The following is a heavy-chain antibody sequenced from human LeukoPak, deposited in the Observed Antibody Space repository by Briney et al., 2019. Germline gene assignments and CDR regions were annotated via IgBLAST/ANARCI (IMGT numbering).Heavy chain of an antibody. CDR2: IRQDGSEK. D-gene: IGHD1-26*01. J-gene: IGHJ4*02. CDR3: ARVGGSWEMIL. V-gene: IGHV3-7*01. Sequence: PGGSLRLSCAAPGFTFPNHWMSRVRKAPGKGLEWMANIRQDGSEKFYVDSVKGRFTISRDNDKSSLYLQMNTLRVEYTAVYFCARVGGSWEMILWGQGTLVTVS. CDR1: GFTFPNHW.